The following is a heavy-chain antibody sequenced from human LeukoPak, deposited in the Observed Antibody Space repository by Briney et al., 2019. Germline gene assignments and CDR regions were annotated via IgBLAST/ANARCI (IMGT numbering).Heavy chain of an antibody. Sequence: SETLSLTCTVSGGSISSYYWSWIRQPPGKGLEWIGYIYYSGSTNYNPSLKSRVTISVDTSKNQFSLKLSSVTAAGTAVYYCARDLPAAAGYDAFDIWPQGTMVTVSS. V-gene: IGHV4-59*01. J-gene: IGHJ3*02. CDR3: ARDLPAAAGYDAFDI. CDR2: IYYSGST. CDR1: GGSISSYY. D-gene: IGHD6-13*01.